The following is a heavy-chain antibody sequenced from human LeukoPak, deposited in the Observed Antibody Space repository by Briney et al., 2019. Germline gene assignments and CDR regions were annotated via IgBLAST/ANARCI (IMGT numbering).Heavy chain of an antibody. J-gene: IGHJ6*02. V-gene: IGHV1-2*02. Sequence: ASVKVSCKASGYTFTGYYMHWVRQAPGQGLEWMGWINPNSGGTNYAQKFQGRVTMTRDTSISTAYMELSRLRSDDTAVYYCARGRPYGDYLVPWYYYGMDVWGQGTTVTVSS. CDR3: ARGRPYGDYLVPWYYYGMDV. D-gene: IGHD4-17*01. CDR1: GYTFTGYY. CDR2: INPNSGGT.